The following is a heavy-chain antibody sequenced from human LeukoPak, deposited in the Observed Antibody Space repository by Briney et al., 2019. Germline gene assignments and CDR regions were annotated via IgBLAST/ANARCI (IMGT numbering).Heavy chain of an antibody. V-gene: IGHV1-18*04. D-gene: IGHD1-26*01. Sequence: ASVKVSCKASGYTFTGYYMHWVRQAPGQGLEWMGWISAYNGNTNYAQKLQGRVTMTTDTSTSTAYMELRSLRSDDTAVYYCARGFVGATTGAFDIWGQGTMVTVSS. CDR1: GYTFTGYY. CDR2: ISAYNGNT. CDR3: ARGFVGATTGAFDI. J-gene: IGHJ3*02.